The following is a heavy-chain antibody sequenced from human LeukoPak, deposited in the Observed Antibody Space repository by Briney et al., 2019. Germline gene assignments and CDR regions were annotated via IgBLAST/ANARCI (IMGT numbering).Heavy chain of an antibody. CDR2: IIPIFGTA. J-gene: IGHJ6*03. V-gene: IGHV1-69*05. CDR3: ARGLGSIAARPGYYYYYMDV. D-gene: IGHD6-6*01. CDR1: GGTFSSYA. Sequence: ASVKVSCKASGGTFSSYAISWVRQAPGQGLEWMGGIIPIFGTANYAQKFQGRVTITTDESTSTAYMELSSLRSEDTAVCYCARGLGSIAARPGYYYYYMDVWGKGTTVTVSS.